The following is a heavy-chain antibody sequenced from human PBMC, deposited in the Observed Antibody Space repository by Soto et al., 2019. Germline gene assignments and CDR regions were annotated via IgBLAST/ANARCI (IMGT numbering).Heavy chain of an antibody. D-gene: IGHD3-10*01. V-gene: IGHV4-59*01. CDR1: GASITQYY. Sequence: SETLSLTCAVSGASITQYYWNWIRQSPGRGLEWIVSFSSTGSTVYNPSLRGRVTISLDTSKNQFSLTLNSVTAADTAVYYCARDHGVYYGSGRGGAFDIWGQGTMVTVSS. CDR2: FSSTGST. J-gene: IGHJ3*02. CDR3: ARDHGVYYGSGRGGAFDI.